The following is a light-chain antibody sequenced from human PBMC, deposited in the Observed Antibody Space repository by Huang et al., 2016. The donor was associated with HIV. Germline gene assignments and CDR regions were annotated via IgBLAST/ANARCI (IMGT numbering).Light chain of an antibody. V-gene: IGKV3-20*01. CDR3: QQYSASPWT. Sequence: IVLRQSPGTLSLSLGERATLSCWAGSTISRNLLAWYQQKPGQAPRLLIYAASTRATGIPDRFSGSASGTDFTLTINRLEPEDFAVYYCQQYSASPWTFGQGTTVEIK. CDR1: STISRNL. J-gene: IGKJ1*01. CDR2: AAS.